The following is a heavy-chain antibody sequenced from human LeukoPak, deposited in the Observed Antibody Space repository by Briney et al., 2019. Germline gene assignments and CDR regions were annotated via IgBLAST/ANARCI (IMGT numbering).Heavy chain of an antibody. CDR2: IYHSGST. V-gene: IGHV4-38-2*02. Sequence: PSETLSLTCTVSNYSISSGYYWGWIRQPPGKGLEWIGSIYHSGSTYYNPSLKSRVTISVDTSKNQFSLKLSSVTAADTAVYYCARLELGLGFDYWGQGTLGTVSA. J-gene: IGHJ4*02. CDR1: NYSISSGYY. D-gene: IGHD3/OR15-3a*01. CDR3: ARLELGLGFDY.